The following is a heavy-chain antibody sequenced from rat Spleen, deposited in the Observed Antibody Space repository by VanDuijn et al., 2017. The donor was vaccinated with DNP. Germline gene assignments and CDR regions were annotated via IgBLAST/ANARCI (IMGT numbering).Heavy chain of an antibody. D-gene: IGHD1-6*01. CDR1: GFTFSDYY. V-gene: IGHV5-29*01. CDR2: ITYDGSST. J-gene: IGHJ2*01. CDR3: AKGMYTTGWGAY. Sequence: EVQLVESDGGLVQPGRSLKLSCAASGFTFSDYYMAWVRQAPTKGLEWVATITYDGSSTYYRDSVKGRFTISRDNAENTVYLQMNSLRSEDTATYYCAKGMYTTGWGAYWGQGVVVTVSS.